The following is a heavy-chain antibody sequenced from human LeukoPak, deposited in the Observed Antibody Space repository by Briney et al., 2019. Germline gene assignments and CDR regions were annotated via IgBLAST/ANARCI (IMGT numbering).Heavy chain of an antibody. D-gene: IGHD3-10*01. J-gene: IGHJ5*02. CDR3: ARENSFGDSDGGNWFDP. V-gene: IGHV3-7*01. CDR2: IKQDGGEK. CDR1: GFTFSSYW. Sequence: PGGSLRLSCAASGFTFSSYWMSWVRQAPGKGLEWVANIKQDGGEKYYVDSVKGRFTISRDNAKNSLYLQMNSLRAEDTAVYYCARENSFGDSDGGNWFDPWGQGTLVTVSS.